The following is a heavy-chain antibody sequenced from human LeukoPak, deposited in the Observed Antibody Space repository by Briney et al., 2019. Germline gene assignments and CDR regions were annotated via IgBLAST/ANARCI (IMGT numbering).Heavy chain of an antibody. D-gene: IGHD2-15*01. CDR2: ISSSSSTI. CDR1: GFTFSSYE. CDR3: ARYCSGGSCYVYYYMDV. Sequence: GGSLRLSCAASGFTFSSYEMNWVRQAPGKGLEWVSYISSSSSTIYYADSVKGRFTISRDNAKNSLYLQMNSLRAEDTAVYYCARYCSGGSCYVYYYMDVWGKGTTVTVSS. J-gene: IGHJ6*03. V-gene: IGHV3-48*01.